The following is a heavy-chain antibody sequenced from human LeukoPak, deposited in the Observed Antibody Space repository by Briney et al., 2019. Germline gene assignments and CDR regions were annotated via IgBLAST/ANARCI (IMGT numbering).Heavy chain of an antibody. CDR2: INGSGGRT. Sequence: PGGSLRLSCAASGFTFSNYAMSWVRQAPGKGLEWVSDINGSGGRTYYADSVKGRFTSSRDNSKNTLYLQMNSLRAEDTAVYYCAKNRGLPLWGQGTLVTVSS. J-gene: IGHJ4*02. CDR1: GFTFSNYA. CDR3: AKNRGLPL. V-gene: IGHV3-23*01.